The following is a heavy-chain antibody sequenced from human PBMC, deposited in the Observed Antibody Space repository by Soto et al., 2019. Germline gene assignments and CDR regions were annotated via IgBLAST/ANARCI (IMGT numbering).Heavy chain of an antibody. V-gene: IGHV3-48*02. D-gene: IGHD6-19*01. CDR2: ITSDTKTI. J-gene: IGHJ4*02. CDR3: ARSVEGHFDY. Sequence: EVPLVESGGDLVQREGSLRLSCVASGFTFSVYSMNWVRQAPGKGLEWYSYITSDTKTIKYADSVKGRFTISRDNAKNSVYLQMNSLRDEDTAVYYWARSVEGHFDYWGQGTVVTVSS. CDR1: GFTFSVYS.